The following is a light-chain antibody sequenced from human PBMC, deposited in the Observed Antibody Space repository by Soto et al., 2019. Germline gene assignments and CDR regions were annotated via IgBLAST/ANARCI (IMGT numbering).Light chain of an antibody. CDR1: QGIRSY. Sequence: AIRMTQSPSSFSASPGDRVTITCRASQGIRSYLAWYQQKPGKAPKLLIYAASTLQSGVPSRFSGSGSGTDFTLTISCLQSEDFATYYCQQYYSYPRTFGQGTKLEIK. CDR3: QQYYSYPRT. V-gene: IGKV1-8*01. CDR2: AAS. J-gene: IGKJ2*01.